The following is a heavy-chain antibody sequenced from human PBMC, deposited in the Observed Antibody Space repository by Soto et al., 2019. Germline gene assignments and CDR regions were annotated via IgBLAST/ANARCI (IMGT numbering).Heavy chain of an antibody. D-gene: IGHD5-18*01. CDR2: IIPIFGTA. V-gene: IGHV1-69*12. Sequence: QVQLVQSGAEVKKPGSSVKVSCKASGGTFSSYAISWVRQAPGQGLEWMGGIIPIFGTANYAQKFQGRVTITADESTSTAYMELSSLRAEDTAVYYCARGRGYSYGSSVLWFDPWGQGTLVTVSS. CDR1: GGTFSSYA. J-gene: IGHJ5*02. CDR3: ARGRGYSYGSSVLWFDP.